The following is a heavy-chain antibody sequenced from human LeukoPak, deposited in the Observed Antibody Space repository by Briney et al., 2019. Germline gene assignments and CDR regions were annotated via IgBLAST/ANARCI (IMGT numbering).Heavy chain of an antibody. J-gene: IGHJ3*02. CDR2: ISGSGGST. D-gene: IGHD3-10*01. V-gene: IGHV3-23*01. CDR3: AKFGLAGSGRYHDAFDI. CDR1: GFTFSSYA. Sequence: GGSLRLSCAASGFTFSSYAMSWVRQAPGKGLEWVSAISGSGGSTYYADSVKGRFTISRDNSKNTLYLQMNSLRAEDTAVYYCAKFGLAGSGRYHDAFDIWGQGTMVTVSS.